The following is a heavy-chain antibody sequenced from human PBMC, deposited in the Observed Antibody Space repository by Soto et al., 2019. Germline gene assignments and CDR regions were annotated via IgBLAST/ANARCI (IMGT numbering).Heavy chain of an antibody. V-gene: IGHV1-69*01. D-gene: IGHD2-8*01. CDR1: GGTFSSYA. Sequence: QVQLVQSGAEMKKPGSSVKVSCKASGGTFSSYAISWLRQAPGQGLEWMGGIIPIFGTANYAQKFQGRVTITADESTSTAYMELSSLRSEDTAVYYCARGRVYAIAGGYYYYGMDVWGQGTTVTVSS. CDR2: IIPIFGTA. CDR3: ARGRVYAIAGGYYYYGMDV. J-gene: IGHJ6*02.